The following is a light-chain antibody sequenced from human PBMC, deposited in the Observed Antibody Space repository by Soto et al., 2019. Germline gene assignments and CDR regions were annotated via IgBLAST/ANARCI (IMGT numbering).Light chain of an antibody. CDR1: QSISSY. V-gene: IGKV1-39*01. J-gene: IGKJ2*01. Sequence: DIQVTQSPSSLSASVGDRVTITCRASQSISSYLNWYQQKPGKAPKLLIYAASSLQSGVPSRFSGSGSGTDFTLTISSLQPEDFATYYCQQSYSTPQNTFGQGTKVDIK. CDR2: AAS. CDR3: QQSYSTPQNT.